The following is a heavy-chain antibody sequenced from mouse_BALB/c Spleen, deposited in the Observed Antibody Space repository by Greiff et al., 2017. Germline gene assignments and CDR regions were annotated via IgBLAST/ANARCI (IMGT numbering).Heavy chain of an antibody. Sequence: EVQLQQSGAELVKPGASVKLSCTASGFNIKDTYMHWVKQRPEQGLEWRGRIDPATGNTKYDPKFQGKATITADTSSNTAYMQLISLTSEDTAVYYCARRRRDMDYWGQGTSVTVSS. CDR1: GFNIKDTY. CDR2: IDPATGNT. CDR3: ARRRRDMDY. J-gene: IGHJ4*01. V-gene: IGHV14-3*02.